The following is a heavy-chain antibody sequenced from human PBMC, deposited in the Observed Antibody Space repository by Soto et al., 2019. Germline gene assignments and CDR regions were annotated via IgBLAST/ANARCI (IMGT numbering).Heavy chain of an antibody. CDR1: GGSIRSGGYY. J-gene: IGHJ4*02. V-gene: IGHV4-31*03. D-gene: IGHD3-3*01. Sequence: QVQLQESGPVLVKPSQTLSLTCTVSGGSIRSGGYYWSWIRQHPGKGLEWIGYIYYSGSTYYNPSLKSRGTISVDTAKNQFSLKLSSVTAADTAVYYCAREGKGRVVSSRTLDYWGQGTLVTVSS. CDR3: AREGKGRVVSSRTLDY. CDR2: IYYSGST.